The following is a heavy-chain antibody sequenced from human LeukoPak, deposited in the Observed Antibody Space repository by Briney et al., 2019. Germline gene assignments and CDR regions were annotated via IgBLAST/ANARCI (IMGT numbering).Heavy chain of an antibody. D-gene: IGHD6-19*01. CDR1: GFTFSSCA. CDR3: AKFGSGWYYGASDI. CDR2: ISSSGGST. V-gene: IGHV3-23*01. Sequence: GESLRLSCAASGFTFSSCAMSWVRQAPGKGLEWVSGISSSGGSTYYADSVKGRFTISRDNSKNTLFLQMNSLRAEDTAVYYCAKFGSGWYYGASDIWGQGTMVTISS. J-gene: IGHJ3*02.